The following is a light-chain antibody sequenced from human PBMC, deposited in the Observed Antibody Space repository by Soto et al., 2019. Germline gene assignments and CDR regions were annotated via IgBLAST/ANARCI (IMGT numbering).Light chain of an antibody. V-gene: IGKV1-5*01. J-gene: IGKJ5*01. CDR3: HSRA. CDR2: DAS. CDR1: QTISRW. Sequence: EIPLTQNPSTLSAYVGAVVTITCRASQTISRWEAWYQQKPGRAPKLLIYDASTLESGVRSMFSGSGSETEFTLTISSRQPDDVATYFCHSRAFGQGTRLEIK.